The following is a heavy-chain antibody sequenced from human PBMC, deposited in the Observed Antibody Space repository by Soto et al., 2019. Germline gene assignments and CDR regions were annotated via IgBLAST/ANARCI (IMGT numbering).Heavy chain of an antibody. Sequence: GGSLRLSCAASGFTFSSYSMNWVRQAPGKGLEWVSSISSSSSYIYYADSVKGRFTISRDNAKNSLYLQMNSLRAEDTAVYYWGGGGVVAAMSYWGQGTLVTVSS. D-gene: IGHD2-15*01. CDR2: ISSSSSYI. J-gene: IGHJ4*02. V-gene: IGHV3-21*01. CDR1: GFTFSSYS. CDR3: GGGGVVAAMSY.